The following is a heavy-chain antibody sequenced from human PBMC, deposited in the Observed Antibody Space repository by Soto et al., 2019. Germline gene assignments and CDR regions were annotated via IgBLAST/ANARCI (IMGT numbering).Heavy chain of an antibody. Sequence: EVQLVESGGGVVRPGGSLRLSCAASGFTFHDFAMHWVRQVPGKGLEWVAGINWNGDSTGYAESVRGRFTISRDNAKNSLFLQMNGLRDEDTAFFYCVRVGASDGFAFEIWGRGTLVTVSS. J-gene: IGHJ3*02. CDR1: GFTFHDFA. CDR2: INWNGDST. V-gene: IGHV3-20*04. CDR3: VRVGASDGFAFEI.